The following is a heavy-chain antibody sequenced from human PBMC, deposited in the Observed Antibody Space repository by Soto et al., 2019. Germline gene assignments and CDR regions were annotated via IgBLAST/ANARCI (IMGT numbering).Heavy chain of an antibody. CDR1: GYTFTGYY. Sequence: GASVKVSCKASGYTFTGYYMHWVRQAPGQGLKWMGWINPNSGGTNYAQKFQGWVTMTRDTSISTAYMELSRLRSDDTAVYYCARVRSVAEAEFDGMDVWGQGTTVTVSS. CDR3: ARVRSVAEAEFDGMDV. CDR2: INPNSGGT. V-gene: IGHV1-2*04. J-gene: IGHJ6*02. D-gene: IGHD6-19*01.